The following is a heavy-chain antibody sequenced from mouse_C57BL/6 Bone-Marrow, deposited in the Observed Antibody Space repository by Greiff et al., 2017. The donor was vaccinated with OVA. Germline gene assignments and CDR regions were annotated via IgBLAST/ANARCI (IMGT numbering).Heavy chain of an antibody. D-gene: IGHD1-1*01. J-gene: IGHJ2*01. CDR3: ARERVITTVVAPFDY. CDR1: GYTFTDYY. Sequence: EVQLQQSGPVLVKPGASVKMSCKASGYTFTDYYMNWVKQSHGKSLEWIGVINPYNGGTSYNQKFKGKATLTVDKSSSTAYMALNSLTSEDSAVYYCARERVITTVVAPFDYWGQGTTLTVSS. CDR2: INPYNGGT. V-gene: IGHV1-19*01.